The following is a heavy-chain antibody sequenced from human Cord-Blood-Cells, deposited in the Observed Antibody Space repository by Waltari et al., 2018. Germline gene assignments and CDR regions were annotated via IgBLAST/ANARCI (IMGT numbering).Heavy chain of an antibody. J-gene: IGHJ2*01. V-gene: IGHV4-34*01. CDR2: INHSGST. D-gene: IGHD2-2*01. CDR3: ARVVPTYCSSTSCYRIYWYFDL. CDR1: GGSFSGYY. Sequence: QVQLQQWGAGLLKPSETLSLTCAVYGGSFSGYYWSWIRQPPGKGREWIGEINHSGSTNYNPSLKSRVTISVDTSKNQFSLKLSSVTAADTAVYYCARVVPTYCSSTSCYRIYWYFDLWGRGTLVTVSS.